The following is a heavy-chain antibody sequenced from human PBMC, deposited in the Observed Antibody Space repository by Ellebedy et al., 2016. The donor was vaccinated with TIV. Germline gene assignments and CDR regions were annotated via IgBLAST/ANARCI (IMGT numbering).Heavy chain of an antibody. D-gene: IGHD3-3*01. CDR1: GFTFSDYA. V-gene: IGHV3-23*01. CDR2: ISGSGGST. CDR3: AKKGSGYRGYGMDV. J-gene: IGHJ6*02. Sequence: GGSLRLSCAASGFTFSDYALSWVRQPPGKGLEWVSGISGSGGSTYYAGSVKGRFTISRDNSKNTLYLQMNSLRVEDTAVYYCAKKGSGYRGYGMDVWGQGTTVTVSS.